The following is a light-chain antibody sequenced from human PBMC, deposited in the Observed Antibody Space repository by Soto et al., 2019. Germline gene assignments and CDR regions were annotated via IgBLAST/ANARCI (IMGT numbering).Light chain of an antibody. V-gene: IGKV3-20*01. CDR1: QSLNTNS. Sequence: EIVLTQSPGTLSLSPGESATLSCRASQSLNTNSLAWYQQKPGQTPRLLIYAASTRDTDIPDRFIGSGSGTDFALTITRLEPEDFALYYCQQYNASPLTFGPGTKVDIK. J-gene: IGKJ3*01. CDR2: AAS. CDR3: QQYNASPLT.